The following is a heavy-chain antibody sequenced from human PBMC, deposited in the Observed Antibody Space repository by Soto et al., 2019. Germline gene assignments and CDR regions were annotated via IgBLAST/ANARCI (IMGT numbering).Heavy chain of an antibody. V-gene: IGHV1-69*01. D-gene: IGHD1-26*01. J-gene: IGHJ6*02. CDR1: GGTFDNFI. CDR2: IVPMLGTP. Sequence: QVQLVQSGAEVKEPGSSVRVSCKASGGTFDNFIMNWVRQTPGQGLEWMGGIVPMLGTPTYAEKFKGRVTISATGSTSTMYMEVTSLRSEYTAIYYCATNGTYSSSLSQYSGMDVWGQGTTVTVSS. CDR3: ATNGTYSSSLSQYSGMDV.